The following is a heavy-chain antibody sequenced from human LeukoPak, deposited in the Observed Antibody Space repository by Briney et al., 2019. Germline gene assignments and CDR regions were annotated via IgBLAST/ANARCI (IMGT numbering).Heavy chain of an antibody. CDR2: IYYSGST. J-gene: IGHJ3*02. D-gene: IGHD4-23*01. CDR3: ARHDYGGLGTEDI. V-gene: IGHV4-59*08. CDR1: GFTFDDYG. Sequence: GSLRLSCAASGFTFDDYGMSWVRQAPGKGLEWIGYIYYSGSTNYNPSLKSRVTISVDTSKNQFSLKLSSVTAADTAVYYCARHDYGGLGTEDIWGQGTMVTVSS.